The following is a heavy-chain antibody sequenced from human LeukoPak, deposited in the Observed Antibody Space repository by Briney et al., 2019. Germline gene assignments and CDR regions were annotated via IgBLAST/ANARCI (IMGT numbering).Heavy chain of an antibody. Sequence: PGGSLRLSCAASGFTFSSYWMSWVRQAPGKGLEWVAFIRYDGSNKYYADSVKGRFTISRDNSKNTLYLQMNSLRAEDTAVYYCAKDMGIYCSSTSCHGELDYWGQGTLVTVSS. J-gene: IGHJ4*02. D-gene: IGHD2-2*01. CDR1: GFTFSSYW. CDR3: AKDMGIYCSSTSCHGELDY. CDR2: IRYDGSNK. V-gene: IGHV3-30*02.